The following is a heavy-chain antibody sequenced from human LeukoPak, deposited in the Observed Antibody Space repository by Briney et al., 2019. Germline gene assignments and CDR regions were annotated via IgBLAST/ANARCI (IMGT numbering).Heavy chain of an antibody. CDR2: ISYDGSNK. D-gene: IGHD3-9*01. J-gene: IGHJ4*02. V-gene: IGHV3-30*18. CDR1: GFTFSSYG. CDR3: AKDASILTGSFDY. Sequence: GGSLRLSCAASGFTFSSYGMHWVRQAPGKGLEWVAVISYDGSNKYYADSVKGRFTISRDNSKNTLYLQMNSLRAEDTAVYYCAKDASILTGSFDYWGQGTLVTVSS.